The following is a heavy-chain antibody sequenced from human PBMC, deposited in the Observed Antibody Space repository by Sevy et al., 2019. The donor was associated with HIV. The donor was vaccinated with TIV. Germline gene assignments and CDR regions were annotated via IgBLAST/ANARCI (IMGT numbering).Heavy chain of an antibody. V-gene: IGHV3-7*01. CDR3: AGGVKLFGVVTPFDY. D-gene: IGHD3-3*01. CDR1: GFTFSSYW. J-gene: IGHJ4*02. Sequence: GGSLRLSCAASGFTFSSYWMSWVRQAPGKGLEWVANIKQDGSEKYYVDSVKGRFTISRDNAKNSLYLQMNSLRAEDTAVYYCAGGVKLFGVVTPFDYWGQGTLVTVSS. CDR2: IKQDGSEK.